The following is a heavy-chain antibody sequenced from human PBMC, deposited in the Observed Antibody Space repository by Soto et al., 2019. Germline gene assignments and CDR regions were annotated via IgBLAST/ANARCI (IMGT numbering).Heavy chain of an antibody. CDR1: GFTFSSYA. Sequence: PGGSLRLSCAASGFTFSSYAMSWVRQAPGKGLEWVSAISGSGGSTYYADSVKGRFTISRDNSKNTLYLQMNSLRAEDTAVYYCAKDQVASGWSFLTGENWFDPWGQGTLVTVSS. CDR2: ISGSGGST. V-gene: IGHV3-23*01. D-gene: IGHD6-19*01. CDR3: AKDQVASGWSFLTGENWFDP. J-gene: IGHJ5*02.